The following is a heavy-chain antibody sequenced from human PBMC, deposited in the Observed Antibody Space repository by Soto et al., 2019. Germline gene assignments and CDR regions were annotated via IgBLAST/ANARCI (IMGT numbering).Heavy chain of an antibody. CDR2: IYGGGTS. J-gene: IGHJ4*02. D-gene: IGHD2-2*01. CDR1: GFTVSNTY. V-gene: IGHV3-66*01. Sequence: EVQLVESGGGLVPPGGSLRLSCAASGFTVSNTYMSWVRQGPGMGLEWVSIIYGGGTSHYADSVKVRFTSSRDNSGNTLSLQMNSLGADDTAIYYCAREGPDCTTTTCYQRGFDSWGQGTLVIVSS. CDR3: AREGPDCTTTTCYQRGFDS.